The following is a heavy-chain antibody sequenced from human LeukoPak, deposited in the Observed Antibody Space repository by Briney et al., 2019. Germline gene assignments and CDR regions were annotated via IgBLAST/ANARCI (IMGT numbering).Heavy chain of an antibody. Sequence: SQTLSLTCAVSGGSIRSGGYSWSWIRQPPGKGLEWIGYIYHSGSTYYNPSLKSRVTISVDRSKNQFSLKLSSVTAADTAVYYCARGYLGVLSYWGQGTLVTVSS. CDR2: IYHSGST. CDR3: ARGYLGVLSY. V-gene: IGHV4-30-2*01. CDR1: GGSIRSGGYS. J-gene: IGHJ4*02. D-gene: IGHD3-16*01.